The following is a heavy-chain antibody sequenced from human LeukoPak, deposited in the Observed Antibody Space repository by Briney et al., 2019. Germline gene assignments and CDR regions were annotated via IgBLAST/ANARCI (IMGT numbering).Heavy chain of an antibody. J-gene: IGHJ4*02. CDR1: GFTFSSYA. V-gene: IGHV3-23*01. D-gene: IGHD3-10*01. CDR3: AKGAGGSYGLYYFDY. Sequence: GGSLRLSCAASGFTFSSYAMSWVRQAPGKGLEWVSAISGSGGSTYYVDSVKGRFTISRDNSKNTVYLQMNSLRAEDTAMYYCAKGAGGSYGLYYFDYWGQGTLLTVSS. CDR2: ISGSGGST.